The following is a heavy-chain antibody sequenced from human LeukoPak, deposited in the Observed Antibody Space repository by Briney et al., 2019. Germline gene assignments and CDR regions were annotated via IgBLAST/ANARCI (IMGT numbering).Heavy chain of an antibody. J-gene: IGHJ3*02. Sequence: PGGSMRLSCSASGFTFSSYAIHWVRQAPGKGLEYVSGINNSGGNTQYADSVTGRLTISRDNSKNILYLHMSSLKTQGTAVYYCVTTMVTFWGLIRTDAFDIWGQGTMVIVSS. CDR3: VTTMVTFWGLIRTDAFDI. D-gene: IGHD3-16*01. V-gene: IGHV3-64D*08. CDR1: GFTFSSYA. CDR2: INNSGGNT.